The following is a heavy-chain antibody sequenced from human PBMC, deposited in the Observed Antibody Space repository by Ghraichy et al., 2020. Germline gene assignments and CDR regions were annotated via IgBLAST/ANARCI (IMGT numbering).Heavy chain of an antibody. J-gene: IGHJ3*02. CDR2: ISTSGSYI. CDR3: ARGVGYGDFVSHAFDI. Sequence: GGSLRLSCAASGFTFSSYSMNWVRQAPGKGLEWVSSISTSGSYIYYADSVKGRFTISRDNAKNSLFLQMNSLRAEDTAVYYCARGVGYGDFVSHAFDIWGQGTMVTVSS. CDR1: GFTFSSYS. D-gene: IGHD4-17*01. V-gene: IGHV3-21*01.